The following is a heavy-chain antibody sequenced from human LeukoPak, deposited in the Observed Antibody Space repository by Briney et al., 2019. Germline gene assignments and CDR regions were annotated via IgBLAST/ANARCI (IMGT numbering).Heavy chain of an antibody. Sequence: SETLSLTCTVSGGSISSYYWSWIRQPAAKGLDWIGRIYTSGSTNYNPSLRSRVTMSVDTSKTQFSLKLSSVTAADTAVYYCARESIAADYGMDVWGQGTTVTVSS. D-gene: IGHD6-6*01. CDR1: GGSISSYY. J-gene: IGHJ6*02. CDR3: ARESIAADYGMDV. CDR2: IYTSGST. V-gene: IGHV4-4*07.